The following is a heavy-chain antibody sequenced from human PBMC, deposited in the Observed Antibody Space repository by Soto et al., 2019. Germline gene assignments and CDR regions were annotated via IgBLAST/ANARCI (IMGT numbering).Heavy chain of an antibody. V-gene: IGHV4-30-4*01. CDR2: IYYSGST. CDR1: GASISRGEYS. Sequence: SETRSLTCTVSGASISRGEYSLIWIRPPPGKGLEWIGYIYYSGSTNYNPSLKSRVTISVDTSKNQFSLKLSSVTAADTAVYYCDRDRNYYYYYGMDVWGQGNTVTVSS. J-gene: IGHJ6*02. CDR3: DRDRNYYYYYGMDV.